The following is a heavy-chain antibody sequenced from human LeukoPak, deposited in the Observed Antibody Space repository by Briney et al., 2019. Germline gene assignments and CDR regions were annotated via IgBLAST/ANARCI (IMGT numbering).Heavy chain of an antibody. CDR2: INPSGGST. CDR3: ARGYYDSSDFEYFQH. Sequence: VASVKVSCKASGYTFTSYYMHWVRQAPGQGLEWMGIINPSGGSTSYVQKFQGRVTMTRDTSISTVYMELSRLRSDDTAVFYCARGYYDSSDFEYFQHWGQGTLVTVSS. J-gene: IGHJ1*01. CDR1: GYTFTSYY. V-gene: IGHV1-46*01. D-gene: IGHD3-22*01.